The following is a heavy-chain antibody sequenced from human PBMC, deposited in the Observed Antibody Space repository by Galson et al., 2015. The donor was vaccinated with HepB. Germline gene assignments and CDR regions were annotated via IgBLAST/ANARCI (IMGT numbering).Heavy chain of an antibody. CDR3: ARQGQQLVTYHDAFDI. V-gene: IGHV5-10-1*01. Sequence: QSGAEVKKPGESLRISCKGSGYSFTSYWISWVRQMPGKGLEWMGRIDPSDSYTNYSPSFQGHVTISADKSISTAYLQWSSLKAPDTAMYYCARQGQQLVTYHDAFDIWGQGTMVTVSS. D-gene: IGHD6-13*01. CDR2: IDPSDSYT. CDR1: GYSFTSYW. J-gene: IGHJ3*02.